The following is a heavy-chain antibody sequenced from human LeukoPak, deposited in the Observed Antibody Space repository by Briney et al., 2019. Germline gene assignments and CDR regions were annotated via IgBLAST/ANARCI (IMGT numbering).Heavy chain of an antibody. CDR1: GFTFRSYW. D-gene: IGHD3-10*01. CDR3: ARGGQAGTGDL. J-gene: IGHJ5*02. Sequence: PGGSLRLSCAASGFTFRSYWRTWVRQSPGKGLEWVANIKQDGSETYHVDSVKGRFTISRDNAKDSLYLEMNSLRAEDTAVYYCARGGQAGTGDLWGQGTLVTVSS. CDR2: IKQDGSET. V-gene: IGHV3-7*01.